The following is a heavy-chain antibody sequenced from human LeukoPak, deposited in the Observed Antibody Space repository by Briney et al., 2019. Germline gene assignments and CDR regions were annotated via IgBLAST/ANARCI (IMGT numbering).Heavy chain of an antibody. D-gene: IGHD2-15*01. CDR1: GGSISSGGYS. J-gene: IGHJ4*02. CDR2: IYHSGST. CDR3: ASGYCSGGSCYAVEY. Sequence: SQTLSLTCAVSGGSISSGGYSWSWIRQPPGKGLEWIGYIYHSGSTYYNPSLKSRVTISVDRSKNQFSLKLSSVTAADTAVYYCASGYCSGGSCYAVEYWGQGTLVTVSS. V-gene: IGHV4-30-2*01.